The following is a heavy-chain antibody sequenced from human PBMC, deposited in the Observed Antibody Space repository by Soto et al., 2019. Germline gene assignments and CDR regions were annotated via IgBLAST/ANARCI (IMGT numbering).Heavy chain of an antibody. V-gene: IGHV4-34*01. D-gene: IGHD2-15*01. CDR3: AGSIPYCSGGSCYLDNWFDP. CDR1: GGSFSGYY. CDR2: INHSGST. Sequence: SETLSLTCAVYGGSFSGYYWSWIRQPPGKGLEWIGEINHSGSTNYNPSPKSRVTISVDTSKNQFSLKLSSVTAADTAVYYCAGSIPYCSGGSCYLDNWFDPWGQGTLVTVSS. J-gene: IGHJ5*02.